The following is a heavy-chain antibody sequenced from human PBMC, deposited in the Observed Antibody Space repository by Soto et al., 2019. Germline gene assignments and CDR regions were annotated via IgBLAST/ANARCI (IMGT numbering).Heavy chain of an antibody. CDR3: ARDPYFGAIDY. Sequence: GGSLRLSCAASGFTFSSYSMNWVRQAPGKGLEWVSSISSGSSYIYYADSVKGRFTISRDNAKNSLYLQMDSLRAEDTAVYYCARDPYFGAIDYWGLGTLVTVSS. D-gene: IGHD3-16*01. CDR1: GFTFSSYS. V-gene: IGHV3-21*01. CDR2: ISSGSSYI. J-gene: IGHJ4*02.